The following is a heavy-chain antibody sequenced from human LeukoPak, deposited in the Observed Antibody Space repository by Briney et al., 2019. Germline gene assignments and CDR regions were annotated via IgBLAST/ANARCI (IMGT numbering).Heavy chain of an antibody. V-gene: IGHV4-61*01. CDR3: ARERSPWDGGSWYYFDH. Sequence: SETLSLTCTVSGGFVSSNNYYWSWIRQPPGKGLEWIGNIYYSGNTNYNPSLKGRVTTSVVTSKNQFSLRLTYVTPADTAVYYCARERSPWDGGSWYYFDHWGQGALVTVSS. CDR2: IYYSGNT. CDR1: GGFVSSNNYY. J-gene: IGHJ4*02. D-gene: IGHD1-26*01.